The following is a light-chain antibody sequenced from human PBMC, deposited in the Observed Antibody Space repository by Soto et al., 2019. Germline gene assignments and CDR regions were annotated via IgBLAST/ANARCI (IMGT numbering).Light chain of an antibody. Sequence: AIQLTQSPSSLSASVGDRVTITCRASQGISSALAWYQQKPGKAPKLLIYDASSLESGVPSRFSVSGSVTDFTLTISSLQPEDCATYYCQQFNSYPPYTFGQGTKLEIK. J-gene: IGKJ2*01. CDR3: QQFNSYPPYT. V-gene: IGKV1-13*02. CDR1: QGISSA. CDR2: DAS.